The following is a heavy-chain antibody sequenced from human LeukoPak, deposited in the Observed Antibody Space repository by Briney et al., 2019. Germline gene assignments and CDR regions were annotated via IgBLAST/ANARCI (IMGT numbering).Heavy chain of an antibody. CDR3: ARAFNPRHCSGGSCYFSR. Sequence: SETLSLTCAVYGGSFSGYYWSWIRQPPGKGLEWIGEINHSGSTNYNPSLKSRATISVDTSKNQFSLKLSSVTAADTAVYYCARAFNPRHCSGGSCYFSRWGQGTLVTVSS. CDR2: INHSGST. CDR1: GGSFSGYY. J-gene: IGHJ4*02. V-gene: IGHV4-34*01. D-gene: IGHD2-15*01.